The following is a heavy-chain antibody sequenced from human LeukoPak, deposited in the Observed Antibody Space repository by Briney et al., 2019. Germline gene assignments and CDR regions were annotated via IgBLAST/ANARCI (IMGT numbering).Heavy chain of an antibody. V-gene: IGHV3-23*01. CDR2: VSGSGGST. CDR1: GFTFSSYA. D-gene: IGHD6-13*01. CDR3: AHPTEYSSSWYGNWFDP. J-gene: IGHJ5*02. Sequence: GGSLRLSCAASGFTFSSYAMTWVRQAPGKGLEWVSTVSGSGGSTYYADSVKGRFTISRDNSKNTLYLQMNSLRAEDTAVYYCAHPTEYSSSWYGNWFDPWGQGTLVTVSS.